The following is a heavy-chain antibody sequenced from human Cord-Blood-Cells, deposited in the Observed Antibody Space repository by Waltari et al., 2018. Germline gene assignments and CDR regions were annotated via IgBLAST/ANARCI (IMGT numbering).Heavy chain of an antibody. CDR1: GYSISSGYY. Sequence: QVQLQESGPGLVKPSETLSLTCAVSGYSISSGYYWGWIRQPPGKGLEWIGSIYHSGSTYYNPSLKSRVTISVDTSKNQFSLKLSSVTAADTAVYYCAMVITMVQGEGAFDIWGQGTMVTVSS. CDR2: IYHSGST. D-gene: IGHD3-10*01. V-gene: IGHV4-38-2*01. CDR3: AMVITMVQGEGAFDI. J-gene: IGHJ3*02.